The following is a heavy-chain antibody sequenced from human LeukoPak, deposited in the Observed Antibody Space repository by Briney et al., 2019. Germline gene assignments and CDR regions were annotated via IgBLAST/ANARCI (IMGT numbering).Heavy chain of an antibody. CDR1: GFTFSGSA. Sequence: GGSLKLSCAASGFTFSGSAMHWVRQASGKGLEWVGRIRSKANSYATAYAASVKGRFTISRDDSKNTAYLQMNSLKTEDTAVYYCTRRDVVFNYCGQGTQVTVSS. CDR2: IRSKANSYAT. CDR3: TRRDVVFNY. D-gene: IGHD2-21*01. J-gene: IGHJ4*02. V-gene: IGHV3-73*01.